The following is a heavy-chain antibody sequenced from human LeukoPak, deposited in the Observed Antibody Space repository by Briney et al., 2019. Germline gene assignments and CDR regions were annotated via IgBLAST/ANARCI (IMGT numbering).Heavy chain of an antibody. D-gene: IGHD4-17*01. V-gene: IGHV1-2*04. CDR3: AKDFSYGDYSDY. Sequence: GASVKVSCKASGYTFTGYYMHWVRQAPGQGLEWMGWINPNSGGTNYAQKFQGWVTMTRDTSISTAYMELSRLRSDDTAVYYCAKDFSYGDYSDYWGQGTLVTVSS. CDR2: INPNSGGT. CDR1: GYTFTGYY. J-gene: IGHJ4*02.